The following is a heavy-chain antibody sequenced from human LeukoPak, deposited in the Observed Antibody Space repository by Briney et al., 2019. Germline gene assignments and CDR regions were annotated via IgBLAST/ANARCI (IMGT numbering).Heavy chain of an antibody. J-gene: IGHJ6*02. CDR3: AREGYCSGGSCYRHGMDV. CDR2: ISAYNGNT. CDR1: GYTFTSYG. V-gene: IGHV1-18*01. Sequence: ASVKVSCKASGYTFTSYGISWVRQAPGQGLEWMGWISAYNGNTNYEQKLQGRVTMTTDTSTSTAYMELRSLRSDDTAVYYCAREGYCSGGSCYRHGMDVWGQGTTVTVSS. D-gene: IGHD2-15*01.